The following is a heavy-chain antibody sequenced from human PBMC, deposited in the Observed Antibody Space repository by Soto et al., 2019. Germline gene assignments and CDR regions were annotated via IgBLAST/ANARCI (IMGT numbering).Heavy chain of an antibody. J-gene: IGHJ4*02. D-gene: IGHD6-19*01. Sequence: EVQLVESGGGLVQPGGSLRLSCAASGFTFSSYWMSWVRQAPGKGLEWVANIKQDGSEKYYVDSVKGRFTISRDNAKNSLYLQMNSLRAEDTAVYYCARSGIRDDWAVAGPKPGFFDYWGQGTLVTVSS. CDR2: IKQDGSEK. CDR3: ARSGIRDDWAVAGPKPGFFDY. V-gene: IGHV3-7*03. CDR1: GFTFSSYW.